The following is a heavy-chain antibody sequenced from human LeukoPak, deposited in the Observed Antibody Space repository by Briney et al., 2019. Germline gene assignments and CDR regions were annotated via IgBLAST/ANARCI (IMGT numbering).Heavy chain of an antibody. CDR1: GFTFSSYA. CDR2: ISYDGSNK. CDR3: ANTLDYGDYSDY. Sequence: GGSLRLSCAASGFTFSSYAMHWVRQAPGKGLEWVAVISYDGSNKYYADSVKGRFTISRDNSKNTLYLQMNSLRAEDTAVYYCANTLDYGDYSDYWGQGTLVTVSS. V-gene: IGHV3-30-3*01. D-gene: IGHD4-17*01. J-gene: IGHJ4*02.